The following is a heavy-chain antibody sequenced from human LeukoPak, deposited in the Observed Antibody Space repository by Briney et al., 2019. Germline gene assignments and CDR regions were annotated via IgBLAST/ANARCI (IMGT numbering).Heavy chain of an antibody. J-gene: IGHJ4*02. V-gene: IGHV3-21*01. Sequence: GGSLRLSCAASGFTFSSYSMNWVRQAPGKGLEWVSSISSSSSYIYYADSVKGRFTISRDNAKNSLYLQMNSLRAEDTAVHYCARRGYCSGGSFYYFDYWGQGTLVTVSS. CDR2: ISSSSSYI. CDR1: GFTFSSYS. D-gene: IGHD2-15*01. CDR3: ARRGYCSGGSFYYFDY.